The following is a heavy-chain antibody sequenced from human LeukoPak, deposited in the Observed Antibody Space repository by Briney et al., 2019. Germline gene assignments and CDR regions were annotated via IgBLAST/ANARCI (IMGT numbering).Heavy chain of an antibody. CDR3: ARRITTFGVVITAHFDY. CDR1: GGSISSSSYY. J-gene: IGHJ4*02. V-gene: IGHV4-39*01. Sequence: SETLSLTCTVSGGSISSSSYYWGWIRQPPGKGLEWIGSIYYSGSTYYNPSLKSRVTISVDTSKNQFSLKLSSVTAADTAVYCCARRITTFGVVITAHFDYWGQGTLVTVSS. D-gene: IGHD3-3*01. CDR2: IYYSGST.